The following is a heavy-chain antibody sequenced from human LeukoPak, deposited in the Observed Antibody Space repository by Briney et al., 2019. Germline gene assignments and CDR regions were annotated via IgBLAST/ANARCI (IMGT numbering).Heavy chain of an antibody. Sequence: KFGEPLKISCKGTGSRFSTFWMGWVRKMPGKGLEWMRIIYPSDSETKYSPSFQGQVTISADKSVNTAYLQWSSLKASDTAMYYCARHYTAVAAFDSWGQGTLVTVSS. V-gene: IGHV5-51*01. D-gene: IGHD6-19*01. J-gene: IGHJ4*02. CDR2: IYPSDSET. CDR1: GSRFSTFW. CDR3: ARHYTAVAAFDS.